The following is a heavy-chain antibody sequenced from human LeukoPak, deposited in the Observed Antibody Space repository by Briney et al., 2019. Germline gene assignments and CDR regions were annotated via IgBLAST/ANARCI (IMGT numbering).Heavy chain of an antibody. V-gene: IGHV1-2*02. CDR3: ARDRDTFMIVVGLLDY. CDR2: INPNSGGT. Sequence: ASVKVSCKASGYTFTGYYMHWVRQAPGHGLEWMGWINPNSGGTNYAQKFQGRVTMTRDTSISTAYMELSRLRSDDTAVYYCARDRDTFMIVVGLLDYWGQGTLVTVSS. CDR1: GYTFTGYY. D-gene: IGHD3-22*01. J-gene: IGHJ4*02.